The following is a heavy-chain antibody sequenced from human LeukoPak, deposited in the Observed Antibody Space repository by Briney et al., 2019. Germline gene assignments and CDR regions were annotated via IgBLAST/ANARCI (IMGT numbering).Heavy chain of an antibody. CDR2: ITSSDSTT. CDR3: ATFSYAGNAGGSVGP. Sequence: PGGSLRLSCAASGFTFSSYGMHWVRQAPGKGLEWLSYITSSDSTTHYADSVKGRFTISRDNAQNSLYLQMNSLRDDDTAVYYCATFSYAGNAGGSVGPWGQGTLVTVSS. V-gene: IGHV3-48*02. CDR1: GFTFSSYG. J-gene: IGHJ5*02. D-gene: IGHD4-23*01.